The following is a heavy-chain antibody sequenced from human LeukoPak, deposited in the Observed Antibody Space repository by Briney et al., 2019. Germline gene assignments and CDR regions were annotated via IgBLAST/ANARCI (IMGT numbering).Heavy chain of an antibody. V-gene: IGHV1-3*01. CDR3: ARASSSSSNWFDP. J-gene: IGHJ5*02. D-gene: IGHD6-6*01. CDR2: INAGNGNT. Sequence: ASVKVSCKASGYIVTSYAMHWVRQAPGQRLEWMGWINAGNGNTKYSEKFQGRVTITRDTSASTAYMELSGLRFEDTGVYYCARASSSSSNWFDPWGQRILVTVSS. CDR1: GYIVTSYA.